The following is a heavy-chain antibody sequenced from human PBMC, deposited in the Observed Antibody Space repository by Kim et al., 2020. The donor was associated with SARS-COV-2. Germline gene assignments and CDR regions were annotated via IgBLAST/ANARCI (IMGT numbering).Heavy chain of an antibody. CDR2: INPNSGGT. Sequence: ASVKVSCRSSGYTFTGYYMHWVRQAPGQGLEWMGRINPNSGGTNYAQKFQGRVTMTRDTSISTAYMDLSRLRSDDTAVYYCARDECTNGVCATIDYWAQG. D-gene: IGHD2-8*01. CDR3: ARDECTNGVCATIDY. V-gene: IGHV1-2*06. J-gene: IGHJ4*02. CDR1: GYTFTGYY.